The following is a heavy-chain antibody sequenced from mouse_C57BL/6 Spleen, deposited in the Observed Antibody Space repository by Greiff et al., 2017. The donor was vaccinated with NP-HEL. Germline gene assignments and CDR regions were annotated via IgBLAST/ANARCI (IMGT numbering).Heavy chain of an antibody. V-gene: IGHV1-18*01. J-gene: IGHJ2*01. CDR2: INPNNGGT. Sequence: VQLQQSGPELVKPGASVKIPCKASGYTFTDYNMDWVKQSHGKSLEWIGDINPNNGGTIYNQKFKGKATLTVDKSSSTAYMELRSLTSEATSVYDCARGADLLYYFDYWGQGTTLTVSS. CDR1: GYTFTDYN. CDR3: ARGADLLYYFDY.